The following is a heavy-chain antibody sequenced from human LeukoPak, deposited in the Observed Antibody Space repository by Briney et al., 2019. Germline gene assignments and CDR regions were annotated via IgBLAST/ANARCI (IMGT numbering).Heavy chain of an antibody. D-gene: IGHD3-22*01. CDR3: ARSSEGRYYYDSSGFSYYYYYMDV. CDR2: MYYSGSS. Sequence: PSETLSLTCTVSGGSISSYFWSWIRQPPGKGLEWIGYMYYSGSSNYKPSLKSRVTISIDTSKSQFSLKLSSVTAADTAVYYCARSSEGRYYYDSSGFSYYYYYMDVWGKGTSVTISS. V-gene: IGHV4-59*01. J-gene: IGHJ6*03. CDR1: GGSISSYF.